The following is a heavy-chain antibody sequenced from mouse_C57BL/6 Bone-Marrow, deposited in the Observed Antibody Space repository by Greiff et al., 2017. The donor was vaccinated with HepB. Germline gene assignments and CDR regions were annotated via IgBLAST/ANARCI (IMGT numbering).Heavy chain of an antibody. CDR1: GFTFSDYY. CDR2: INYDGSST. D-gene: IGHD1-1*01. Sequence: EVQVVESEGGLVQPGSSMKLSCTASGFTFSDYYMAWVRQVPEKGLEWVANINYDGSSTYYLDSLKSRFIISRDNAKNILYLQMSSLKSEDTATYYCAREDGSSPVYFDYWGKGTTLTVSS. CDR3: AREDGSSPVYFDY. J-gene: IGHJ2*01. V-gene: IGHV5-16*01.